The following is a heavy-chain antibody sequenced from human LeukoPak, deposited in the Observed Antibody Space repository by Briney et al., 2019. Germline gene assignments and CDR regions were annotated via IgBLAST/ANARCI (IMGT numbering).Heavy chain of an antibody. CDR1: GFTFNNAW. V-gene: IGHV3-15*01. D-gene: IGHD1-26*01. Sequence: GGSLRLSCAASGFTFNNAWMSWVRQAPGKGLEWVGRIKSKADGGTTDHAAPVKGRFSISRDDSKNTLYLQMNSLKTEDTAVYYCTTILPVGEDGWGQGTLVTVSS. CDR3: TTILPVGEDG. CDR2: IKSKADGGTT. J-gene: IGHJ4*02.